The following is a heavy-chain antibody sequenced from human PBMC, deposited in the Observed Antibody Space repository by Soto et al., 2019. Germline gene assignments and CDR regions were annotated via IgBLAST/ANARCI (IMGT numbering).Heavy chain of an antibody. CDR3: ARDDYKDGGNNWFDP. CDR2: MYTKERT. V-gene: IGHV4-4*07. J-gene: IGHJ5*02. CDR1: GGSITNYY. D-gene: IGHD3-16*01. Sequence: SETLSLTCTVSGGSITNYYWSWIRQPAGKGLEWIGRMYTKERTNYNLSLKSRVTMSVDTSKNQFSLKLNAVTAADTAVYYCARDDYKDGGNNWFDPWGQGTLVTVSS.